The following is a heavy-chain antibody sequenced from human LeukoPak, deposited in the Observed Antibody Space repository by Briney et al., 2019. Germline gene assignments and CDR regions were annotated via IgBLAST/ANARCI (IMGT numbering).Heavy chain of an antibody. CDR3: TTGPIQIWSLNVDY. CDR2: IKTKSDGETT. CDR1: GFTFSNVW. V-gene: IGHV3-15*01. J-gene: IGHJ4*02. D-gene: IGHD5-18*01. Sequence: GGSLRLSCAGSGFTFSNVWMSWVRQAPGKGLEWIGRIKTKSDGETTDYGAAVKGRVTISRDDNKNTVFLQMTGLKTEDTGIYFCTTGPIQIWSLNVDYRGQGTPVTVSS.